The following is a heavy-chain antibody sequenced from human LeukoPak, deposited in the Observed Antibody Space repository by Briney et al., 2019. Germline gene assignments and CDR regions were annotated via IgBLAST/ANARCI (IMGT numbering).Heavy chain of an antibody. D-gene: IGHD6-19*01. CDR2: IYHSGTT. J-gene: IGHJ5*02. V-gene: IGHV4-30-4*07. CDR1: GVAISRGGYA. CDR3: VRGRYSSGWFKDKNWFDP. Sequence: SETLSLTCAVSGVAISRGGYAWNWIRQPPGKGLEWIAYIYHSGTTYYNPSLKSRATISVDTSKNQFSLTLSSVTAADTAVYYCVRGRYSSGWFKDKNWFDPWGQGIPVTVSS.